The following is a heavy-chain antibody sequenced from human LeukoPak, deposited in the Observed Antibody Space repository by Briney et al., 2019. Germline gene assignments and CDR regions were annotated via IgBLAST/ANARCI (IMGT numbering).Heavy chain of an antibody. Sequence: SETLSLTCTVSGGSISSYYWSWIRQPPGKGLEWIGYIYYSGSTNYNPSLKSRVTISVDTSKNQFSLKLSLVTAADTAVYYCARGCSAGTPHNWFDPWGQGTLVTVSS. CDR1: GGSISSYY. J-gene: IGHJ5*02. D-gene: IGHD6-13*01. CDR2: IYYSGST. CDR3: ARGCSAGTPHNWFDP. V-gene: IGHV4-59*01.